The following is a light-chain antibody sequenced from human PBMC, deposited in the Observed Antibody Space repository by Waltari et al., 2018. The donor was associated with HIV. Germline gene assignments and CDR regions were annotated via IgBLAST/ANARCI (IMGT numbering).Light chain of an antibody. V-gene: IGLV10-54*04. CDR1: SNNVGNQG. Sequence: QAGLTQSPSVSKGLRQTATLTCTGNSNNVGNQGATWLQQHQGHPPKLLSSSNNNRPSGISGRFSASRSGNPASLTSTGLQPEDEADYFCSAWDRSLSVVVFGGGTTLTVL. CDR3: SAWDRSLSVVV. CDR2: SNN. J-gene: IGLJ2*01.